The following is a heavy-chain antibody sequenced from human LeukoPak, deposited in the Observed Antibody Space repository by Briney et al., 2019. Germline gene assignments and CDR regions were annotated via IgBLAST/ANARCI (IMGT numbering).Heavy chain of an antibody. V-gene: IGHV3-73*01. J-gene: IGHJ6*04. CDR1: GFTFSGSA. D-gene: IGHD5-12*01. Sequence: GGSLRLSCAASGFTFSGSAMHWVRQASGKGLEWVGRIRSKANSYATAYAASVKGRFTISRDDSKNTAYLQMNSLKTEDTAVYYCTRDRWGGGYTSRGMDVWGKGTTVTISS. CDR2: IRSKANSYAT. CDR3: TRDRWGGGYTSRGMDV.